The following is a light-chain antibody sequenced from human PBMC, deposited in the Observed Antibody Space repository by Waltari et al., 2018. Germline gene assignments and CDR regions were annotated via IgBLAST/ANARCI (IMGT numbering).Light chain of an antibody. CDR3: QHYLRLPVT. V-gene: IGKV3-20*01. J-gene: IGKJ1*01. Sequence: EIALTQSPGTLSLSAGESATVSCRASESVSRALAWYKQKPGQAPRLLIYGASTRATGIPDRFSGSGSGTDFSLTISRLEPDDFAVYYCQHYLRLPVTFGQGTTVEI. CDR1: ESVSRA. CDR2: GAS.